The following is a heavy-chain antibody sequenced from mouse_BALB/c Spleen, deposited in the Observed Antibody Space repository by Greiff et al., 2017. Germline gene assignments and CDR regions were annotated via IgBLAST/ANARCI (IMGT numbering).Heavy chain of an antibody. CDR2: ISSGSSTI. CDR3: AREDWLRPLFDY. CDR1: GFTFSSFG. J-gene: IGHJ2*01. Sequence: EVKLQESGGGLVQPGGSRKLSCAASGFTFSSFGMHWVRQAPEKGLEWVAYISSGSSTIYYADTVKGRFTISRDNPKNTLFLQMTSLRSEDTAMYYCAREDWLRPLFDYWGQGTTLTVSS. D-gene: IGHD2-2*01. V-gene: IGHV5-17*02.